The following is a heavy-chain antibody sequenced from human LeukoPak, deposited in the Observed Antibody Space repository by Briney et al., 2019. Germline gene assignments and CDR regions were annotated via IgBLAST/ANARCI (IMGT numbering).Heavy chain of an antibody. D-gene: IGHD5-24*01. J-gene: IGHJ4*02. CDR3: ARESRDGYIAYFDY. CDR2: IYADFDNT. Sequence: QPGGSLRLSCAASGFTVSGDYMSWVRQAPGKRLEWVSVIYADFDNTDYADSVKGRFTISRDNSKNTLYLQMNSLRAEDTAVYYCARESRDGYIAYFDYWGQGTLVTVSS. CDR1: GFTVSGDY. V-gene: IGHV3-66*01.